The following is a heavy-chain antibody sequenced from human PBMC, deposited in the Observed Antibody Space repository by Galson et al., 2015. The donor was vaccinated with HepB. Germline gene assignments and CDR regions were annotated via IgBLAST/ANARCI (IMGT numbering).Heavy chain of an antibody. Sequence: SVKVSCKASGYTFTGYYMHWVRQAPGQGLEWMGRINPNSGGTNYAQKFQGRVTMTRDTSISTAYMELSRLRSDDTAVYYCARDRSVGFSLYYFDYWGQGTLVTVSS. CDR3: ARDRSVGFSLYYFDY. V-gene: IGHV1-2*06. J-gene: IGHJ4*02. D-gene: IGHD1-26*01. CDR2: INPNSGGT. CDR1: GYTFTGYY.